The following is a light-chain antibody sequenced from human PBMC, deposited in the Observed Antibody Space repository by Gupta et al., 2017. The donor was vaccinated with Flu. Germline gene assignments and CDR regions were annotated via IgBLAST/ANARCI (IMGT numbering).Light chain of an antibody. CDR3: QQYVNSPWT. J-gene: IGKJ1*01. Sequence: IVLTQSPRTLSSSPGERATLSCRASQTIHPTYLAWYQQKPGQSPRLLIYGATNRAAGVPDRFSGSGSGTDFTLTISRREPEEFAMYYCQQYVNSPWTFGQGTKVEIK. CDR2: GAT. V-gene: IGKV3-20*01. CDR1: QTIHPTY.